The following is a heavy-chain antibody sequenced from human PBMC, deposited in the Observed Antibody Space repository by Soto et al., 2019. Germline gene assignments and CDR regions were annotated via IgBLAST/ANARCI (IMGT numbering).Heavy chain of an antibody. J-gene: IGHJ4*02. V-gene: IGHV4-30-4*01. CDR3: ARAGDYYDSSGYSTYFDY. Sequence: SETLSLTCTVSGGSIRSGDYYLSWIRQPPGKGLEWIGYIYYSGSTYYNPSLKSRVTISVDTSKNQFSLKLSSVTAADTAVYYCARAGDYYDSSGYSTYFDYWGQGTLVTVSS. CDR1: GGSIRSGDYY. CDR2: IYYSGST. D-gene: IGHD3-22*01.